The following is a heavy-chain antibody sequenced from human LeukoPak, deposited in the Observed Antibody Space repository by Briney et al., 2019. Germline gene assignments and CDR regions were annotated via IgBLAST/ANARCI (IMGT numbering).Heavy chain of an antibody. V-gene: IGHV4-39*07. J-gene: IGHJ1*01. CDR2: IYYSGST. CDR3: ARYLDYGGNSRVFQH. D-gene: IGHD4-23*01. CDR1: GGSISSSSYY. Sequence: SETLSLTCTVSGGSISSSSYYWSCIRQPPGKGLEWIGSIYYSGSTYYNPSLKSRVTISVDTSKNQFSLKLSSVTAADTAVYYCARYLDYGGNSRVFQHWGQGTLVTVSS.